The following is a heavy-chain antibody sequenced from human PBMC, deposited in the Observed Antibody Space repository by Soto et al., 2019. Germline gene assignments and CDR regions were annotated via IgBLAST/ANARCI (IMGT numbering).Heavy chain of an antibody. CDR1: GFTFTYFG. CDR2: IRSDGSNE. V-gene: IGHV3-33*08. CDR3: ARGPRATAMVTNYYYYGMDV. Sequence: GGSLRLSCTASGFTFTYFGMHWVRQAPGKGPEWVAVIRSDGSNENYADSVKGRFTISRDNSKNTLYLQMDSLRAEDTAVYYCARGPRATAMVTNYYYYGMDVWGQGTTVTVSS. J-gene: IGHJ6*02. D-gene: IGHD5-18*01.